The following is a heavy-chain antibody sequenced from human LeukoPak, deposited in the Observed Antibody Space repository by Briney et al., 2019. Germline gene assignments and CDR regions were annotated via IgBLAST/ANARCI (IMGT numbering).Heavy chain of an antibody. CDR2: IYYSGST. Sequence: SETLSLTCTVSGGSISSGGYYWSWLRQHPGKGLEWIGYIYYSGSTYYNPSLKSRVTISVDTSRNQFSLKLSSVTAADTAVYYCAKGYCSGGSCYIVGWFDPWGQGTLVTVSS. CDR3: AKGYCSGGSCYIVGWFDP. D-gene: IGHD2-15*01. CDR1: GGSISSGGYY. J-gene: IGHJ5*02. V-gene: IGHV4-31*03.